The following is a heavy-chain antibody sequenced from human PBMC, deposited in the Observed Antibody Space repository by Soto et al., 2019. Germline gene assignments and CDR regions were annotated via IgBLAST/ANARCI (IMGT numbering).Heavy chain of an antibody. J-gene: IGHJ6*02. D-gene: IGHD3-22*01. V-gene: IGHV3-30*18. CDR2: ISYDGSNK. Sequence: GGSLRLSCAAPGFTFSSYGMHWVRQAPGKGLEWVAVISYDGSNKYYADSVKGRFTISRDNSKNTLYLQMNSLRAEDTAVYYCAKVRSSGFEGPYYYYGMDVWGQGTTVTV. CDR1: GFTFSSYG. CDR3: AKVRSSGFEGPYYYYGMDV.